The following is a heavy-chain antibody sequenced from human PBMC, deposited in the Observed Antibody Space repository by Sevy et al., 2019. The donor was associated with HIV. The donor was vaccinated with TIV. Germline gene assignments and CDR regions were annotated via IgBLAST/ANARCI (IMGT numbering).Heavy chain of an antibody. V-gene: IGHV3-30-3*01. CDR2: ISDDGSNK. CDR1: GFTFSSYA. J-gene: IGHJ4*02. D-gene: IGHD6-19*01. CDR3: ARAGQWLVQNLCGVDY. Sequence: GGSLRLSCAASGFTFSSYAMHWVRQAPGKGLEWVAVISDDGSNKYYAASVKGGFTIPRDNSKNTLYLQMNSLRAEATAVYYCARAGQWLVQNLCGVDYWGQGTLVTVSS.